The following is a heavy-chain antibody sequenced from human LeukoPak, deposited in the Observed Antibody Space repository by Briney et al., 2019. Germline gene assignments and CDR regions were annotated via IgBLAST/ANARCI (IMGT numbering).Heavy chain of an antibody. CDR2: IHQDGSEK. J-gene: IGHJ4*02. Sequence: TGGSLRLSCAASGFTFSSYWMTWVRQAPGKGLEWVANIHQDGSEKYYVDSVRGRFTISRDNAKNSLFLQMNSLRAEDTAVYYCAREPTLILRYFDWSEYYFDYWGQGTLVTVSS. V-gene: IGHV3-7*01. CDR3: AREPTLILRYFDWSEYYFDY. D-gene: IGHD3-9*01. CDR1: GFTFSSYW.